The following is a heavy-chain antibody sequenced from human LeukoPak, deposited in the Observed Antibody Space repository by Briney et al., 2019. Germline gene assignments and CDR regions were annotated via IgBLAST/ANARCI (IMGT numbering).Heavy chain of an antibody. Sequence: SETLSLTCTVSGGSISSYYWSWFRQPPGKGLEWIGYIYYSGSTNYNPSLKSRVTISVDTSKNQFSLKLSSVTAADTAVYYCARHGILYYFDYWGQGTLVTVSS. D-gene: IGHD2/OR15-2a*01. V-gene: IGHV4-59*08. CDR3: ARHGILYYFDY. CDR1: GGSISSYY. J-gene: IGHJ4*02. CDR2: IYYSGST.